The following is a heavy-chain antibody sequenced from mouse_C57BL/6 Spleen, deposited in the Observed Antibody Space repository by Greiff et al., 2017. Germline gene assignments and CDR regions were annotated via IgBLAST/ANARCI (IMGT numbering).Heavy chain of an antibody. D-gene: IGHD1-1*01. CDR3: AREGDGSPYFDY. CDR2: INPNNGGT. V-gene: IGHV1-26*01. Sequence: VQLQQSGPELVKPGASVKISCKASGYTFTDYYMNWVKQSHGKSLEWIGDINPNNGGTSYNQKFKGKATLTVDKSSSTAYMELRSLTSEDSAVYSCAREGDGSPYFDYWGQGTTLTVSS. CDR1: GYTFTDYY. J-gene: IGHJ2*01.